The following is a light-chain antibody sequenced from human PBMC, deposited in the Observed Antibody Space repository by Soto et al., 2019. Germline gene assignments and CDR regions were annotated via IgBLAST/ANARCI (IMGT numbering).Light chain of an antibody. V-gene: IGKV1-39*01. Sequence: DIQMTQSPSSLAASVGDRVTITCRASQSISSYLNWYQQKPGKAPKLLIYAASSLQSGVPPRFSGSGSGTDFTLTISSLQPEDFATYYRQQGYSTPGTFGQGTKVEIK. CDR2: AAS. CDR1: QSISSY. J-gene: IGKJ1*01. CDR3: QQGYSTPGT.